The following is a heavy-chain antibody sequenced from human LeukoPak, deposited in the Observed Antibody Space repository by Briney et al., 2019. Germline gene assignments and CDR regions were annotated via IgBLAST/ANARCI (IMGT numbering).Heavy chain of an antibody. CDR2: IYYSGST. Sequence: TSETLSLTCTVSGGSISSNSYYWAWIRQPPGKGLEWIGTIYYSGSTYYNPSLKSRVTISIDTSKNQFSPKLSSVTAADTAVYYSSRLSYYNYYMDVWGKGTTVTVSS. CDR1: GGSISSNSYY. J-gene: IGHJ6*03. CDR3: SRLSYYNYYMDV. V-gene: IGHV4-39*01.